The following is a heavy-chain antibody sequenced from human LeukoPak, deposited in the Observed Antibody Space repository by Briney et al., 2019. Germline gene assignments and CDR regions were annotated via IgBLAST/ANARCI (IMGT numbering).Heavy chain of an antibody. Sequence: GGSLRLSCAASGFTFSSYGMSWVRQAPGKGLEWVSAISGSGGSTYYADSVKGRFTISRDNSKNTLYLQMNSLRAEDTAVYYCAKDDAGIVGATEDDYWGQGTLVTVSS. CDR1: GFTFSSYG. V-gene: IGHV3-23*01. CDR3: AKDDAGIVGATEDDY. D-gene: IGHD1-26*01. CDR2: ISGSGGST. J-gene: IGHJ4*02.